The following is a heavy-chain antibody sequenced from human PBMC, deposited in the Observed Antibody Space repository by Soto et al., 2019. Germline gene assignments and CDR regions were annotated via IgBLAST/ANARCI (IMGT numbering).Heavy chain of an antibody. Sequence: SETLSLTCTVSGGSISSGDYYWSWIRQPPGKGLEWIGYIYYSGSTYYNPSLKSRVAISVDTSKNQFSLKLSSVTAADTAVYYCARERPDGARLAPWGQGTLVTVSS. V-gene: IGHV4-30-4*01. D-gene: IGHD6-6*01. J-gene: IGHJ5*02. CDR3: ARERPDGARLAP. CDR2: IYYSGST. CDR1: GGSISSGDYY.